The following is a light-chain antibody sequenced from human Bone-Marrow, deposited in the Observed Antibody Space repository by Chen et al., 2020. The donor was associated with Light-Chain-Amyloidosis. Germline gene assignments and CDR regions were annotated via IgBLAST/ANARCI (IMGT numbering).Light chain of an antibody. CDR3: YSSDSSGTNSV. J-gene: IGLJ3*02. CDR2: EDS. Sequence: SYELTQPPSVSVSPGQTASITCSGDALPRKNAYWYQQKSGQAPLLVIYEDSKRPSGIPERLSGSSSGTVATLTISAAQVEDEADYYCYSSDSSGTNSVFGGGTRLTVL. V-gene: IGLV3-10*01. CDR1: ALPRKN.